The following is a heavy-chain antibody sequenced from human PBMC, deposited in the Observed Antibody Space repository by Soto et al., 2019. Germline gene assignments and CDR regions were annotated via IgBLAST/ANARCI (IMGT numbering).Heavy chain of an antibody. CDR2: ISSSGSTI. CDR1: GFTFSSYE. D-gene: IGHD3-10*01. V-gene: IGHV3-48*03. Sequence: GGSLRLSCAASGFTFSSYEMNWVRQAPGKGLEWVSYISSSGSTIYYADSVKGRFTISRDNAKNSLYLQMNSLRGEDTALYHCVKTTGRTGWDHFDSWGQGTLVTVSS. J-gene: IGHJ4*02. CDR3: VKTTGRTGWDHFDS.